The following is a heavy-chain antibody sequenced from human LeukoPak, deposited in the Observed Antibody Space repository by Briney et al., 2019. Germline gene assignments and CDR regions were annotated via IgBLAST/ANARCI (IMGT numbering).Heavy chain of an antibody. D-gene: IGHD4-17*01. CDR3: TTLMTTVTPPLDY. CDR2: IKSKTDGGTT. Sequence: GGSLRPSCAASGFTFSNAWMSWVRQAPGKGLEWVGRIKSKTDGGTTDYAAPVKGRFTISRDDSKNTLYLQMNSLKTEDTAVYYCTTLMTTVTPPLDYWGQGTLVTVSS. CDR1: GFTFSNAW. V-gene: IGHV3-15*01. J-gene: IGHJ4*02.